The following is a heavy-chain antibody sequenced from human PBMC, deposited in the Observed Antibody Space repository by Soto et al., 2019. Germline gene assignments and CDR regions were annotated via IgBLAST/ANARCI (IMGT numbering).Heavy chain of an antibody. J-gene: IGHJ4*02. CDR2: IYSGGST. D-gene: IGHD3-22*01. Sequence: GGSLRLSCAASGFTVSSNYMSWVRQAPGKGLEWVSVIYSGGSTYYADSVKGRFTISRHNSKNTLYLQMNSLRAEDTAVYYCASFPYYYDSSGYDYWGQGTLVTVSS. V-gene: IGHV3-53*04. CDR1: GFTVSSNY. CDR3: ASFPYYYDSSGYDY.